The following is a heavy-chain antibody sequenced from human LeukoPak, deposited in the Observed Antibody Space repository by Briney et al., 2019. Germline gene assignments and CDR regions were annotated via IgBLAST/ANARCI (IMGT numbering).Heavy chain of an antibody. CDR2: INTEESST. CDR1: GFTFSSYW. Sequence: GGSLRLSCAASGFTFSSYWMHWVRQAPGEGLVWVSRINTEESSTSYADSVRGRFTISRDNAKNTLYLQMNSLRAEDTAVYYCARASPVRVPAATAWYYYYMDVWGKGTTVTVSS. D-gene: IGHD2-2*01. V-gene: IGHV3-74*01. CDR3: ARASPVRVPAATAWYYYYMDV. J-gene: IGHJ6*03.